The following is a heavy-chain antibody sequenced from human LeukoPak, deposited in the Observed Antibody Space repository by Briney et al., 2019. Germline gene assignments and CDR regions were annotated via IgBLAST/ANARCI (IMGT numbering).Heavy chain of an antibody. Sequence: GGSLRLSCAASGLTFSSYAMTWVRQAPGKGLEWASSISSSSSYIYYADSVKGRFTISRDNAKNSLYLQMNSLRAEDTAVYYCARDGYSYGNDAFDIWGQGTMVTVSS. CDR1: GLTFSSYA. V-gene: IGHV3-21*01. J-gene: IGHJ3*02. CDR3: ARDGYSYGNDAFDI. CDR2: ISSSSSYI. D-gene: IGHD5-18*01.